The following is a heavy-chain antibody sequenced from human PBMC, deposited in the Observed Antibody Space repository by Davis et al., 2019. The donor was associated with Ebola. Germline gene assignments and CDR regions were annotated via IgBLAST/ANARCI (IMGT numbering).Heavy chain of an antibody. Sequence: GESLKISCAASGFTFSNYAMTWVRQAPGKGLEWVSGISDSGGNTYCADSVKGRFTISRDNSNNTLYLQMNGLRADDTAVYYCAKDGLGITFDLWGRGTLVTVSS. D-gene: IGHD7-27*01. CDR3: AKDGLGITFDL. V-gene: IGHV3-23*01. CDR1: GFTFSNYA. CDR2: ISDSGGNT. J-gene: IGHJ2*01.